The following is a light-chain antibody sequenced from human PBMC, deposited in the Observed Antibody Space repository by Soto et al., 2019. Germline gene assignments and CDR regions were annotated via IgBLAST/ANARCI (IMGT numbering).Light chain of an antibody. CDR3: QQSYSTPPYT. V-gene: IGKV1-39*01. CDR1: QSISSY. CDR2: GAS. Sequence: DIQMTQSPSSLSASVGDRVTITCRASQSISSYLTWYQQKPGKAPKLLIYGASSLQSGVPSRFSGSVSGTDFTLTISSLQPEDFATYYCQQSYSTPPYTFGQGTKLEI. J-gene: IGKJ2*01.